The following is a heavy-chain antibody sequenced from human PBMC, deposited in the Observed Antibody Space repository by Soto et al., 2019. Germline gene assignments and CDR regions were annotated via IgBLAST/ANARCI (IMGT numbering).Heavy chain of an antibody. D-gene: IGHD2-2*01. Sequence: QVQLQESGPGLLKASETLSLSCTVSGHSISADYWSWIRQPAGKRLEWIGRVDASGNTNYNPSLKERVSKSGDTSKNLSFLTVRSVAAADTAMYVGARDVGRSVVAHWFYPWGHVALVTV. J-gene: IGHJ5*02. V-gene: IGHV4-4*07. CDR1: GHSISADY. CDR3: ARDVGRSVVAHWFYP. CDR2: VDASGNT.